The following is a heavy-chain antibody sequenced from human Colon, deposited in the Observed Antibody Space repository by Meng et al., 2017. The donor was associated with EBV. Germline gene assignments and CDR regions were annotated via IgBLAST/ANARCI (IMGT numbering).Heavy chain of an antibody. CDR1: GGSISSGGYY. J-gene: IGHJ5*02. CDR2: IHSSGST. V-gene: IGHV4-31*03. Sequence: QVQPQVPGPGLVKPSQTLSLTCTVSGGSISSGGYYWSWIRQHPGKGLEWIGYIHSSGSTYYNPSLRSRLTISVDTSKNQFSLKLSSVTAADTAVYYCARASYGSGSPLGESWFDPWGQGTLVTVSS. CDR3: ARASYGSGSPLGESWFDP. D-gene: IGHD3-10*01.